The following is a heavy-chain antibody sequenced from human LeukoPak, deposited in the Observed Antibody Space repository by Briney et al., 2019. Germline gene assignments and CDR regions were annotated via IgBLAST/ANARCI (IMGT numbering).Heavy chain of an antibody. D-gene: IGHD5-12*01. CDR3: ARAGRYSGYDYPHY. V-gene: IGHV4-39*07. Sequence: SETLSLTCTVSAGSISSSSYSWGWIRQPPGKGLERIGSIYRSGSTYYNPSLKSRVTISVDTSKNQFSLKLSSVTAADTAVYYCARAGRYSGYDYPHYWGQGTLVTVSS. CDR1: AGSISSSSYS. CDR2: IYRSGST. J-gene: IGHJ4*02.